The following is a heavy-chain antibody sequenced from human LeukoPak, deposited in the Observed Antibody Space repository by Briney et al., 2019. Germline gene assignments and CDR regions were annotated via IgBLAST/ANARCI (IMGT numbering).Heavy chain of an antibody. D-gene: IGHD3-16*01. CDR1: GYTLTELS. CDR3: ARDRDLMITFGGGHMRYYYYYYMDV. CDR2: ISAYNGNT. V-gene: IGHV1-18*01. J-gene: IGHJ6*03. Sequence: GASVKVSCKVSGYTLTELSMHWVRQAPGQGLEWMGWISAYNGNTNYAQKLQGRVTMTTDTSTSTAYMELRSLRSDDTAVYYCARDRDLMITFGGGHMRYYYYYYMDVWGKGTTVTVSS.